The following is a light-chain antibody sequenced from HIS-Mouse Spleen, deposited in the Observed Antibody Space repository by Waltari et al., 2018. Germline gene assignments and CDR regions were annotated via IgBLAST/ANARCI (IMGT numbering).Light chain of an antibody. CDR3: SSYAGSNNFGV. J-gene: IGLJ1*01. CDR2: EVS. CDR1: RSDVGGYNY. V-gene: IGLV2-8*01. Sequence: PSASGSPGQSVTICPDSAFLRSDVGGYNYVSCYQQHPGKAPKLMIYEVSKRPSGVPDRFSGSKSGNTASLTVSGLQAEDEADYYCSSYAGSNNFGVFGTGTKVTVL.